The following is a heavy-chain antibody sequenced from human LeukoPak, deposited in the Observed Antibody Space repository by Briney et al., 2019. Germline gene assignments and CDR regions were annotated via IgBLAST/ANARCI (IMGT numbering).Heavy chain of an antibody. CDR3: ASLYGDSPDPFDY. J-gene: IGHJ4*02. Sequence: PSETLSLTCTVCGGSISSYYWSWIRQPPGKGLERIGYIYYSGSTNYNPSLKSRVTISVDTSKNQFSLKLSSVTAADTAVYYCASLYGDSPDPFDYWGQGTLVTVSS. CDR1: GGSISSYY. D-gene: IGHD4-17*01. V-gene: IGHV4-59*08. CDR2: IYYSGST.